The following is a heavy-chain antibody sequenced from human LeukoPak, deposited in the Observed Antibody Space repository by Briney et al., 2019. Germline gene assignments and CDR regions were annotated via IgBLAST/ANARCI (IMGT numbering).Heavy chain of an antibody. CDR1: GGTFSSYA. CDR3: ARGLGTRWFFDY. Sequence: GSSVKVSCKASGGTFSSYALSWVRQAPGQGLEWMGRITPVFGTTTYAQKFQGRVTITADESTTTAYMELRRLTSEDTAMYYCARGLGTRWFFDYWGQGTLVTVSS. J-gene: IGHJ4*02. V-gene: IGHV1-69*15. D-gene: IGHD1-1*01. CDR2: ITPVFGTT.